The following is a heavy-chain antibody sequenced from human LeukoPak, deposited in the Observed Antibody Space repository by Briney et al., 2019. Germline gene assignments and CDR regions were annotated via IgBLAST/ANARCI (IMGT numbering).Heavy chain of an antibody. CDR3: ARGGYDLWSGYRIDF. CDR1: GFTVTSYG. J-gene: IGHJ4*02. CDR2: IWYDGSKK. Sequence: PGRSLRLSCAASGFTVTSYGMHWVRQAPGKGLEWVAVIWYDGSKKYYADSVKGRFTISRDNSKNTLYLQMISLRAEDTAVYYCARGGYDLWSGYRIDFWGQGTLVTVSS. V-gene: IGHV3-33*01. D-gene: IGHD3-3*01.